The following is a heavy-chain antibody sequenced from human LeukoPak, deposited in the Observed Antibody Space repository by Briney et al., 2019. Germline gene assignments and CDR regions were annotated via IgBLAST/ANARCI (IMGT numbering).Heavy chain of an antibody. CDR1: EYTFTSYF. CDR3: ARDLGVTMVRGVIDY. J-gene: IGHJ4*02. Sequence: ASVKVSCKASEYTFTSYFMHWVRQAPGQGLEWMGWINPNSGGTNYAQKFQGRVTMTRDTSISTAYMELSRLRSDDTAVYYCARDLGVTMVRGVIDYWGQGTLVTVSS. D-gene: IGHD3-10*01. V-gene: IGHV1-2*02. CDR2: INPNSGGT.